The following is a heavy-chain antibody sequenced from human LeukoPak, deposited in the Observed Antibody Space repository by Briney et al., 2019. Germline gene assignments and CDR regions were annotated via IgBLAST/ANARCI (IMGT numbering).Heavy chain of an antibody. Sequence: ASVKVSCKASGYTLTSFDINWVRQATGQGLEWMGWMNPNSGRTGYAQNFQGRITITRNTSISTAYMELSSLRSEDTAVYYCTRETSSRYFDYWGQGTLVTVSS. J-gene: IGHJ4*02. CDR1: GYTLTSFD. CDR2: MNPNSGRT. V-gene: IGHV1-8*01. CDR3: TRETSSRYFDY.